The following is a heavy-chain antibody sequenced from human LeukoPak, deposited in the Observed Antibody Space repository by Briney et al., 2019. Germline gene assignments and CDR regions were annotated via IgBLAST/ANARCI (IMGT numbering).Heavy chain of an antibody. CDR1: GYTLTELS. D-gene: IGHD6-6*01. V-gene: IGHV1-24*01. CDR3: ATDRGAARSPTFDY. Sequence: ASVKVSCKVSGYTLTELSMHWVRQAPGKGLEWMGGFDPEDGETIYAQKFQGRVTMTEDTSTDTAYMELSSLRPEDTAVYYCATDRGAARSPTFDYWGQGTLVTVSS. J-gene: IGHJ4*02. CDR2: FDPEDGET.